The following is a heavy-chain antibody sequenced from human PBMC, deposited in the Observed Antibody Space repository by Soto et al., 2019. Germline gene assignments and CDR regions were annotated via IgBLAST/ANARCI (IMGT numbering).Heavy chain of an antibody. CDR3: ARDPCGDSFDWYFDH. V-gene: IGHV3-30-3*01. Sequence: QVHLVESGGGVVQPGRSLTLSCTASGITFSSFAVHWVRQSPGKGLDCVAAISYDGTTKFYADSVKGRFSISRDNSKNTLYLQMNSLSGEDTAVYHCARDPCGDSFDWYFDHWGHGTLVTVSS. CDR2: ISYDGTTK. D-gene: IGHD2-21*02. CDR1: GITFSSFA. J-gene: IGHJ2*01.